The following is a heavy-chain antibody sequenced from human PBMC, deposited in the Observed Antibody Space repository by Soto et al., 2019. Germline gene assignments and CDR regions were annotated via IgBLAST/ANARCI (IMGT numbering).Heavy chain of an antibody. CDR2: IYYGGSA. CDR1: GGSISTYY. J-gene: IGHJ4*02. Sequence: SETLSLTCTVSGGSISTYYWTWIRQPPGKGLEWIGYIYYGGSANYNPSLKSRVTISVYTSKKQFSLKLSSVTAADTAVYFCARGGHCTNGVCSALDYWGQGTLVTVSS. V-gene: IGHV4-59*12. CDR3: ARGGHCTNGVCSALDY. D-gene: IGHD2-8*01.